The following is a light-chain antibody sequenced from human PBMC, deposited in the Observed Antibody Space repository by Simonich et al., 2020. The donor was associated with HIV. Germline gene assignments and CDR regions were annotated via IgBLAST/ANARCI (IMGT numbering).Light chain of an antibody. CDR1: QGISNS. V-gene: IGKV1-NL1*01. J-gene: IGKJ1*01. CDR2: AAS. Sequence: DIQMTQSPSSLSASVGDRVTITCRASQGISNSFAWYQQKPGKAPKLLLYAASRLESGVPFRFSGSGSGTDYTLTISNLQPEDFATYYCQQYYSTPPWTFGQGTKVEIK. CDR3: QQYYSTPPWT.